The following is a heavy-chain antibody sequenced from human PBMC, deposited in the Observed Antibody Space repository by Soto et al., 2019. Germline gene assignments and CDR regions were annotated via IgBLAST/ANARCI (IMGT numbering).Heavy chain of an antibody. Sequence: PGGSLRLSCATPRFTFSSYAINWVRQAPGKGLEWVSGISGSGGSTYYADSVKGRFTISRDNSKNMLYLQMNSLRAEDTAVYYCAKVLRYFHCSAFDYWGQGTLVTVST. CDR1: RFTFSSYA. CDR3: AKVLRYFHCSAFDY. J-gene: IGHJ4*02. V-gene: IGHV3-23*01. D-gene: IGHD3-9*01. CDR2: ISGSGGST.